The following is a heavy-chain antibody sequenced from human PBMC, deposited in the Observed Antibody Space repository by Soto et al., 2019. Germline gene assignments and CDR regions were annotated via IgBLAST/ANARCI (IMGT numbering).Heavy chain of an antibody. CDR2: IYYTGNT. CDR1: GGSISTNIYY. CDR3: ARHSHEDHGDPNWFDP. D-gene: IGHD4-17*01. J-gene: IGHJ5*02. Sequence: QVQLQESGPGLVWPSETLSLTCTVSGGSISTNIYYWGWIRQPPGKGLEWIGSIYYTGNTFYNPYLKSRVTLSVDTSENQFSLRLSSVTAADTAVYYCARHSHEDHGDPNWFDPWGQGTLVTVSS. V-gene: IGHV4-39*01.